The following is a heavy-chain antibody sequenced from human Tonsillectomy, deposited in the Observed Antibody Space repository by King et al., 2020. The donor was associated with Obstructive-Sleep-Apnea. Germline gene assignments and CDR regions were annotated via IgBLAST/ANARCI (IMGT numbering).Heavy chain of an antibody. D-gene: IGHD3-10*01. CDR1: GFTFSSYA. V-gene: IGHV3-30*04. Sequence: VQLVESGGGVVQPGRSLRLSCAASGFTFSSYAMHWVRQAPGKGLEWVAIISYDGSNKYYADSVKGRFTISRDNSKNTLYLQMNSLRAEDTAVYYCASDRTTMVRGAPGLRYWGQGTLVTVSS. CDR2: ISYDGSNK. CDR3: ASDRTTMVRGAPGLRY. J-gene: IGHJ4*02.